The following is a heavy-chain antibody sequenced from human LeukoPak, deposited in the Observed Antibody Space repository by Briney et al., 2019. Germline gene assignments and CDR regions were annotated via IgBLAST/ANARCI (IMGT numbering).Heavy chain of an antibody. V-gene: IGHV1-2*02. CDR2: INPNSGGT. Sequence: ASVKVSFKASGYTFTGYYMHWVRQAPGQGLEWMGWINPNSGGTNYAQKFQGRVTMTRDTSISTAYMELSRLRSDDTAVYYCARDRPGIAAAGPDYWGQGTLVTVSS. CDR3: ARDRPGIAAAGPDY. D-gene: IGHD6-13*01. CDR1: GYTFTGYY. J-gene: IGHJ4*02.